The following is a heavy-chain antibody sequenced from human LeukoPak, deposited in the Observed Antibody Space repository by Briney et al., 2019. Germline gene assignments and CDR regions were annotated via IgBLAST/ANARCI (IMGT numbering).Heavy chain of an antibody. J-gene: IGHJ2*01. CDR3: ARPSTVTSNWYFDL. D-gene: IGHD4-17*01. Sequence: PSQTLSLTCAVSGGSISSGGYSWSWIRQPPGEGLEWIGYIYYSGSTYYNPSLKSRVTISVDTSKNQFSLKLSSVTAADTAVYYCARPSTVTSNWYFDLWGRGTLVTVSS. V-gene: IGHV4-30-4*07. CDR2: IYYSGST. CDR1: GGSISSGGYS.